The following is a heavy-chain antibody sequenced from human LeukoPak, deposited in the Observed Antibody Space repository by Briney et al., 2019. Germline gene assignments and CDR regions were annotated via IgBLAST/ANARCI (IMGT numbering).Heavy chain of an antibody. CDR1: GFTFRDYG. Sequence: GGSLRLSCAASGFTFRDYGMHWVRQAPGKGLEWVASISYDGSNKVYADSVKGRFAISRDDSKSTLYLQMNSLRAEDTAVYYCAKVRDCGGDCLDYWGQGTLVTVSS. D-gene: IGHD2-21*01. J-gene: IGHJ4*02. V-gene: IGHV3-30*18. CDR3: AKVRDCGGDCLDY. CDR2: ISYDGSNK.